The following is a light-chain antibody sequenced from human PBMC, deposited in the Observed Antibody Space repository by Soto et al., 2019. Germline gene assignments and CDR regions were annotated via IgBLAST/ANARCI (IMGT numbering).Light chain of an antibody. CDR3: SSYTSSSTVV. CDR1: SSDVGGYNF. V-gene: IGLV2-14*01. CDR2: DVS. J-gene: IGLJ2*01. Sequence: QSVLTQPASVSWSPGQSITISCTGTSSDVGGYNFVSWYQQHPGTAPKLMIYDVSNRPSGVSNRFSGSKSGNTASLTISGLQPEDEADYYCSSYTSSSTVVFGGGTKLTVL.